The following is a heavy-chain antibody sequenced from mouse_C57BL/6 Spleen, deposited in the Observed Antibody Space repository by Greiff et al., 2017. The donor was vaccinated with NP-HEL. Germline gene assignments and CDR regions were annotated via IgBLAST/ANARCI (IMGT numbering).Heavy chain of an antibody. D-gene: IGHD4-1*01. CDR3: ARLTGTHRALFDY. CDR1: GYTFTDYY. Sequence: QVQLQQSGAELVRPGASVKLSCKASGYTFTDYYIDWVKQRPGQGLEWIARIYPGSGNTDYNEKFKGKATLTAEKSSSTAYMQLSSLTSEESAVYFCARLTGTHRALFDYWGQGTTLTVSS. V-gene: IGHV1-76*01. J-gene: IGHJ2*01. CDR2: IYPGSGNT.